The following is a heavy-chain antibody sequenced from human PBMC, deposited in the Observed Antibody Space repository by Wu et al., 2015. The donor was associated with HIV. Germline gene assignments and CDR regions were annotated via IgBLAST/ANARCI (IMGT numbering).Heavy chain of an antibody. CDR2: IIPIFGTA. J-gene: IGHJ4*02. CDR1: GGTFSSYA. CDR3: ASTVYCSGGSCSLAFFDY. V-gene: IGHV1-69*15. D-gene: IGHD2-15*01. Sequence: QLVQFGAEVKKPGSSVKVTCKASGGTFSSYAISWVRQAPGQGLEWMGRIIPIFGTANYAQKFQGRVTITADESTSTAYMELSSLRSEDTAVYYCASTVYCSGGSCSLAFFDYWGQGTLVTVSS.